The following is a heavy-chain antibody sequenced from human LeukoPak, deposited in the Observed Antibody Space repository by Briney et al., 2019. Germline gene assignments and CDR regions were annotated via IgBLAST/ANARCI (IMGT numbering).Heavy chain of an antibody. V-gene: IGHV5-51*01. D-gene: IGHD6-13*01. CDR1: GYSFTSYW. CDR2: IYPGDSDT. CDR3: ARRAGYSSSWYYFDS. Sequence: GESLKISCKGSGYSFTSYWIGWVRQMPGKGLEWMGIIYPGDSDTRYSPSFQGQVTISADKSISTAYMQWSSLKASDTVMYYCARRAGYSSSWYYFDSWGQGTLVTVPS. J-gene: IGHJ4*02.